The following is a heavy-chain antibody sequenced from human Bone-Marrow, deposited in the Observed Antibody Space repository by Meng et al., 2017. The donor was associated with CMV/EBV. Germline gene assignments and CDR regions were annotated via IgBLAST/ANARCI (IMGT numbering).Heavy chain of an antibody. J-gene: IGHJ6*02. Sequence: SVKVSCKASGGTFSSYAISWVRQAPGQGLEWMGGIIPIFGTANYAQKFQGRVTMTRNTSISTAYMELSSLRSEDTAVYYCASVFVVVPANYYYGMDVWGQGTTVTVSS. CDR1: GGTFSSYA. CDR2: IIPIFGTA. V-gene: IGHV1-69*05. D-gene: IGHD2-2*01. CDR3: ASVFVVVPANYYYGMDV.